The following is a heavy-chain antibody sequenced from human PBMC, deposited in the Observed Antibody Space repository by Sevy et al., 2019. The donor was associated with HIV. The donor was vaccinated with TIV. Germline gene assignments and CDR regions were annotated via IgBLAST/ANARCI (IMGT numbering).Heavy chain of an antibody. Sequence: ASVKVSCKASGYTFTGYYMHWVRQAPGQGLEWMGRINPNSGGTNYAQKFQGRVTMTRDTSISTAYMEMSRLRSDDTAVYYCAREVAAGSPNWFDPRGQGTLVTVSS. D-gene: IGHD6-13*01. CDR2: INPNSGGT. CDR3: AREVAAGSPNWFDP. V-gene: IGHV1-2*06. CDR1: GYTFTGYY. J-gene: IGHJ5*02.